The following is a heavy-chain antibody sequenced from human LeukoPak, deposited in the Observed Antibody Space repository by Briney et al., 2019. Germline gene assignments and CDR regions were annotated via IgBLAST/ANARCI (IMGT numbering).Heavy chain of an antibody. J-gene: IGHJ4*02. CDR3: AREGPRDGYNRGFDY. Sequence: GGSLRLSCAASGFTVSGYYMSWVRQAPGKGLEWVSVLYSGGRTYYADSVKGRFTISRDNSKNTLYLQMNSLRGEDTAVYYCAREGPRDGYNRGFDYWGQGTLVTVSS. D-gene: IGHD5-24*01. CDR2: LYSGGRT. CDR1: GFTVSGYY. V-gene: IGHV3-53*01.